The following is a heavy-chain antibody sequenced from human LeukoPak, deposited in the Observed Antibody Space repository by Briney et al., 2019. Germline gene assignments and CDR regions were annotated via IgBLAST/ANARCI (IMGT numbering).Heavy chain of an antibody. CDR1: GFTFSSYW. Sequence: GGSLRLSCAASGFTFSSYWMHWVRQAPGKGLVWVSRINSDGSSTSYADSVKGRFTISRDNAKNTLYLQMNSLRAEDTAVYYCARGEAVYAVAEYYFDYWGQGTLVTVPS. V-gene: IGHV3-74*01. CDR3: ARGEAVYAVAEYYFDY. J-gene: IGHJ4*02. CDR2: INSDGSST. D-gene: IGHD6-19*01.